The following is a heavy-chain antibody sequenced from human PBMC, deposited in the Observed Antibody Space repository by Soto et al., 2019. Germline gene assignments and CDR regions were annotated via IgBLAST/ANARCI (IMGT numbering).Heavy chain of an antibody. CDR1: GYTFTSYG. CDR3: ARDQLKSGDHWFDP. J-gene: IGHJ5*02. D-gene: IGHD2-2*01. V-gene: IGHV1-18*01. CDR2: ISAYNGNT. Sequence: GXSVKVSCEASGYTFTSYGISWVRQAPGQGLEWMGWISAYNGNTNYAQKLQGRVTMTTDTSTSTAYMELRSLRSDDTAVYYCARDQLKSGDHWFDPWGQGTLVTVSS.